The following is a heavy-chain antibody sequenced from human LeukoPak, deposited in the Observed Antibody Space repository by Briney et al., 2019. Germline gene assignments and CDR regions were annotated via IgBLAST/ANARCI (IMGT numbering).Heavy chain of an antibody. Sequence: PSETLSLTCTVSAGSITSYYWSWIRQPPGKGLEWIGYIYYSGSTNYNPSLKSRVTISVDTSKKQFYLKLSSVTAADTAVYYCARDYYDSSGYLGPLNYWGQGTLVTVSS. CDR2: IYYSGST. D-gene: IGHD3-22*01. CDR3: ARDYYDSSGYLGPLNY. V-gene: IGHV4-59*01. J-gene: IGHJ4*02. CDR1: AGSITSYY.